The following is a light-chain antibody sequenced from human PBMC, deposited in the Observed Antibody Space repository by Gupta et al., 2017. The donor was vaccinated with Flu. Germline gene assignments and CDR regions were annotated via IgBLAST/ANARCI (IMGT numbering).Light chain of an antibody. CDR1: ALPNQY. J-gene: IGLJ3*02. Sequence: AKITCSGDALPNQYTYWYQQKPGQAPVLVIYKDSGRPSGIPERISGSTAGTIGTLTISGVQAEDEADYYCQSADSSGTWVFGGGTKLTVL. V-gene: IGLV3-25*01. CDR3: QSADSSGTWV. CDR2: KDS.